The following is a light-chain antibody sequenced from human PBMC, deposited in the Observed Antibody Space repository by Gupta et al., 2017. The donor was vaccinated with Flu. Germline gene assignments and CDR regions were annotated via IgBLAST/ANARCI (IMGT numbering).Light chain of an antibody. CDR3: HQRSNCPLT. J-gene: IGKJ4*01. CDR2: DTS. CDR1: QSISSY. V-gene: IGKV3-11*01. Sequence: PVTLSLSPGERATLTCRASQSISSYLVWFQQKPGQAPRLLIYDTSTRATGIPARFSGSGSGTEFTLTISSLEPEDFAVYYCHQRSNCPLTFGGGTKVDI.